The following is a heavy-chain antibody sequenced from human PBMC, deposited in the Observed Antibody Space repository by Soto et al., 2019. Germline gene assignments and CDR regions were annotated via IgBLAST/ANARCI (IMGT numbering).Heavy chain of an antibody. CDR3: VRVVAIPGYPDN. CDR1: GATFSSYA. J-gene: IGHJ4*02. D-gene: IGHD5-12*01. CDR2: IVPTVDTS. Sequence: SVKVSCKTSGATFSSYAITWVRQAPGQGLEWMGGIVPTVDTSTYAQKFQGRVTITADKFTNTVYMELSSLRSDDTAVYYCVRVVAIPGYPDNWGQGTLVTVFS. V-gene: IGHV1-69*06.